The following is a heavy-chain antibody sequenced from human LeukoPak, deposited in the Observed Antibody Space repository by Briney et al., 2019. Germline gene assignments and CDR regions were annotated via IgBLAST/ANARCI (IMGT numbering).Heavy chain of an antibody. CDR2: ISGSGGST. J-gene: IGHJ4*02. D-gene: IGHD3-10*01. CDR3: AKRGHYGSGSYYSPLNY. CDR1: GFTFSSYA. V-gene: IGHV3-23*01. Sequence: GGSLRLSCAASGFTFSSYAMSWVRQAPGKGLEWVSAISGSGGSTYYADSVKGRFTISRDNSKNTLYLQMNSLRAEDTAVYYCAKRGHYGSGSYYSPLNYWGQGTLVTVSP.